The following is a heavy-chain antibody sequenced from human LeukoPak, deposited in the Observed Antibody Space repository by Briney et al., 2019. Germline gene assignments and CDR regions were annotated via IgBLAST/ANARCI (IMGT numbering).Heavy chain of an antibody. Sequence: GASVKVSCKASGYTFTSYGISWVRQAPGQGLEWMGWINAGNGNTKYSQKFQGRVTITRDTSASTAYMELSSLRSEDTAVYYCATFHRGYSYGYLYYGMDVWGQGTTVTVSS. CDR3: ATFHRGYSYGYLYYGMDV. CDR2: INAGNGNT. D-gene: IGHD5-18*01. CDR1: GYTFTSYG. V-gene: IGHV1-3*01. J-gene: IGHJ6*02.